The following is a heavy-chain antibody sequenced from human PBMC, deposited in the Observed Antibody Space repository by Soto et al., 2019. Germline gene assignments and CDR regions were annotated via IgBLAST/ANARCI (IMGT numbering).Heavy chain of an antibody. V-gene: IGHV3-23*01. CDR1: GFTFSSYA. J-gene: IGHJ3*02. Sequence: PGGSLRLSCAASGFTFSSYAMSWVRQAPGKGLEWVSAISGSGGSTYYADSVKGRFTISRDNSKNTLYLQMNRLRAEDTAVYYCAKDRSSGYYFDDAFDIWGQGTRGAVSS. CDR2: ISGSGGST. CDR3: AKDRSSGYYFDDAFDI. D-gene: IGHD3-22*01.